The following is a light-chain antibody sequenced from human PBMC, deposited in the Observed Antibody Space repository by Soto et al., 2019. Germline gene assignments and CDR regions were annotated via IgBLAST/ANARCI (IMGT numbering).Light chain of an antibody. CDR3: QQYNTYPLT. J-gene: IGKJ4*01. V-gene: IGKV1-5*01. Sequence: TPSPSTLSASVGDRVTITCRASQTISNWLAWYQQKPGKAPKVLIYDASTLDGGVPSRFSGRRSGTDFTLTISSLQPSDFATYYCQQYNTYPLTFGGGTKVDI. CDR2: DAS. CDR1: QTISNW.